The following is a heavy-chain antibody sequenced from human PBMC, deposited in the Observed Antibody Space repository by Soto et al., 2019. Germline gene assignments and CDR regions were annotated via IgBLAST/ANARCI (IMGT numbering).Heavy chain of an antibody. D-gene: IGHD1-26*01. CDR3: ARDSYPSGSSQCGD. J-gene: IGHJ4*02. CDR2: ISSSSSYI. CDR1: GFTFSSYS. V-gene: IGHV3-21*01. Sequence: GGSLRVSCAASGFTFSSYSMNWVRQAPGKGLEWVSSISSSSSYIYYADSVKGRFTISRDNAKNSLYLQMNSLRAEDTAVYYCARDSYPSGSSQCGDWGQGTLLTVAS.